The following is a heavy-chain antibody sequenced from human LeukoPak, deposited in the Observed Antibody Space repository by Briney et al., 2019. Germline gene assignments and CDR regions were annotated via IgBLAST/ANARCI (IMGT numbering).Heavy chain of an antibody. Sequence: GASVKVSCKASGYTFTGYYMHWVRQAPGQGLEWMGWINPNSGGTNYAQKFQGRVTMTRDTSISTAYMELSRLRSDDTAVYYCARDRFVSRGSGSRPGYWSDPWGQGTLVTVSS. CDR2: INPNSGGT. J-gene: IGHJ5*02. D-gene: IGHD3-10*01. CDR3: ARDRFVSRGSGSRPGYWSDP. CDR1: GYTFTGYY. V-gene: IGHV1-2*02.